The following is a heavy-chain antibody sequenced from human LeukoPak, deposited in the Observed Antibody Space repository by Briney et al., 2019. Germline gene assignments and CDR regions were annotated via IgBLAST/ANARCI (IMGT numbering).Heavy chain of an antibody. D-gene: IGHD2-2*02. CDR2: IIPIFGTA. J-gene: IGHJ6*03. V-gene: IGHV1-69*05. CDR3: ARGGHCSSTSCYTGGYYYYYYMDV. Sequence: GASVKVPCKASGGTFSSYAISWVRQAPGQGLEWMGGIIPIFGTANYAQKFQGRVTITTDESTSTAYMELSSLRSEDTAVYYCARGGHCSSTSCYTGGYYYYYYMDVWGKGTTVTVSS. CDR1: GGTFSSYA.